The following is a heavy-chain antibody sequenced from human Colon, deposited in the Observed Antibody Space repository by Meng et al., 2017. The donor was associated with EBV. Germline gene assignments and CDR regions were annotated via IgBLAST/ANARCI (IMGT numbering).Heavy chain of an antibody. CDR1: GDSLSSANW. Sequence: QLQLQQSGPGLGRPSATLSLTCAVSGDSLSSANWWSWVRQPPGKGLEWIGEIHHNGNTNYNPSLKSRVTISVDKSKNQFVLKVTSVTAADTAVYYCARTAICIGGSCTTWNYWGQGALVTVSS. V-gene: IGHV4-4*02. CDR2: IHHNGNT. D-gene: IGHD2-15*01. J-gene: IGHJ4*02. CDR3: ARTAICIGGSCTTWNY.